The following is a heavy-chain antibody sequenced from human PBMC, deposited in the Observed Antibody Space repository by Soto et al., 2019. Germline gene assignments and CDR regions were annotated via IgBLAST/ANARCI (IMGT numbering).Heavy chain of an antibody. Sequence: ASVKVSCKTSGYTFSSFGVSWVRQAPGQGLEWMGWISPYNGNRNYAQNLQGRVTMTTDTSTSTAYMELRSLRSDDTAMYYCARDRMAAAGPFDYWGQGTLVTVSS. J-gene: IGHJ4*02. CDR3: ARDRMAAAGPFDY. V-gene: IGHV1-18*04. CDR1: GYTFSSFG. D-gene: IGHD6-13*01. CDR2: ISPYNGNR.